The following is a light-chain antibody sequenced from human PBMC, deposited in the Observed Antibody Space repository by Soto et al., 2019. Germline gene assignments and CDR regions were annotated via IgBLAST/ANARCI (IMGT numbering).Light chain of an antibody. CDR3: SSYAPSSTYV. J-gene: IGLJ1*01. V-gene: IGLV2-23*02. Sequence: QSALTQPASVSGSPGQSITISCTGTSSDVGSYNLVSWYQQHPGKAPKLMIYEVTQRPSGVANRFSGSKSGNTASLTISGLHAEDEADYYWSSYAPSSTYVFGPGTKVTVL. CDR1: SSDVGSYNL. CDR2: EVT.